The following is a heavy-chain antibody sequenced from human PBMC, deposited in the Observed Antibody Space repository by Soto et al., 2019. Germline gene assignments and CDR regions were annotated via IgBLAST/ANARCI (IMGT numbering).Heavy chain of an antibody. CDR3: TRPGLPMVVTPAFGY. CDR1: GDSISNHY. J-gene: IGHJ4*02. V-gene: IGHV4-59*11. Sequence: SSETLSLTCSVSGDSISNHYWNWIRQPPGKGLEWIGYIYNIVDTNYNPSLKSRVTISVDTSKNQISLTLTSVTAADTAVYYCTRPGLPMVVTPAFGYWGLGTLVTVSS. CDR2: IYNIVDT. D-gene: IGHD2-21*02.